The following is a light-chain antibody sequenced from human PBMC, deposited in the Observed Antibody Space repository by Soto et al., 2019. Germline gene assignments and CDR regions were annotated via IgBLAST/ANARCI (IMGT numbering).Light chain of an antibody. CDR1: QDIRKY. V-gene: IGKV1-33*01. J-gene: IGKJ3*01. CDR2: GAS. Sequence: DIQMTQSPSSLSASVGDRVTITCQASQDIRKYLNSYQQKPGRAPKLLIYGASNLETGGPSRFSGSGYGTDFTFTINRLQPEDIATNYCRRYDHLPPFTFRPRTKVAIK. CDR3: RRYDHLPPFT.